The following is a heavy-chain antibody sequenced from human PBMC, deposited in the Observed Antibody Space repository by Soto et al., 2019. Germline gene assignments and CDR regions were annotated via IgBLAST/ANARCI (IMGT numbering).Heavy chain of an antibody. D-gene: IGHD3-3*01. CDR3: AHRVLRTVFGLVTTTAIYYDF. Sequence: ITLNEYGPTQVKPRQTLTLTCTFSGFSLTTSGVGVGWIRQSPGKAPEWLALIYWDDDKRYSPSLKSRLTITKDTSKNQVVLTMADLDPADTATYYCAHRVLRTVFGLVTTTAIYYDFWVQGTPVAVSS. CDR2: IYWDDDK. J-gene: IGHJ4*02. CDR1: GFSLTTSGVG. V-gene: IGHV2-5*02.